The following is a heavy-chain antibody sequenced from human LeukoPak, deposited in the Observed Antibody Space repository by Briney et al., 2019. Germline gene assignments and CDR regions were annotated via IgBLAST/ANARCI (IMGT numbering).Heavy chain of an antibody. CDR3: ASPSRGSTFGGLTY. Sequence: GGSLRLSCTASGFTFSTYGMHWVRQAPGKGLEWVAVIWYDGSNKYYADSVKGRFTISRDNSKNTPYLQMNSLRAEDTAVYYCASPSRGSTFGGLTYWGQGTLVTVSS. CDR1: GFTFSTYG. CDR2: IWYDGSNK. J-gene: IGHJ4*02. D-gene: IGHD3-16*01. V-gene: IGHV3-33*01.